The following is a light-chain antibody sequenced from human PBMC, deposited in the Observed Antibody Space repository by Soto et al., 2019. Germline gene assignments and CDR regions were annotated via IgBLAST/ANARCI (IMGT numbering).Light chain of an antibody. CDR2: DVS. CDR3: CSYAGTYTVWV. CDR1: SSDVGGYNY. J-gene: IGLJ1*01. V-gene: IGLV2-11*01. Sequence: QSALTQPRSVSGSPGQSVTISCTGTSSDVGGYNYVSWYQQYPGKAPKLMIFDVSKRPSGVPDRFSGSKSGNTASLTISGLQAEDEADYYCCSYAGTYTVWVFGTGTKVTVL.